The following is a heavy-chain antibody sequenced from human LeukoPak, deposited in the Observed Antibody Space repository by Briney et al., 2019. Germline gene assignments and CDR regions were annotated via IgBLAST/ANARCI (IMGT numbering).Heavy chain of an antibody. Sequence: PSETLSLTCTVSGGSISSYYGSWVRQPAGKGLEWIGRIYTSGSTNYNPSLKSRVTMSVDKSKNQFSLKLNSVTAADTAVYYCARGDGEGYYGAYSRYFYYYMDVWGKGTTVTVSS. CDR1: GGSISSYY. CDR2: IYTSGST. CDR3: ARGDGEGYYGAYSRYFYYYMDV. D-gene: IGHD4-17*01. V-gene: IGHV4-4*07. J-gene: IGHJ6*03.